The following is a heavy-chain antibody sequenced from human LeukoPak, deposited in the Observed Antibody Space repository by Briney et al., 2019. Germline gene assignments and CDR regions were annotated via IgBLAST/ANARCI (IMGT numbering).Heavy chain of an antibody. Sequence: GGSLRLSCAASGFTFSSYAMHWVRQAPGKGLEWVAVISYDGSNKYYADSVKGRFTISRDNSKNTLYLQMNSLRAEDTAVYYCARVDSLAVAGLAFDYWGQGSLVTVSS. V-gene: IGHV3-30-3*01. D-gene: IGHD6-19*01. CDR1: GFTFSSYA. CDR3: ARVDSLAVAGLAFDY. CDR2: ISYDGSNK. J-gene: IGHJ4*02.